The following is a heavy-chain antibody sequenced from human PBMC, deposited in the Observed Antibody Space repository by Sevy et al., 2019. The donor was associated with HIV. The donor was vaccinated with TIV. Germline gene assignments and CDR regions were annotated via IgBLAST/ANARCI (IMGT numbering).Heavy chain of an antibody. J-gene: IGHJ4*02. Sequence: GGSLRLSCAASGFTFSSYEMNWVRQAPGKGLEWVSYISNSGTTISYSDSVKGRFTISRDNARNSLYLQVNSLRAEDTAVYYCARDLPPSATTVAHFDCWGQGTLVTVS. CDR3: ARDLPPSATTVAHFDC. V-gene: IGHV3-48*03. CDR1: GFTFSSYE. D-gene: IGHD4-17*01. CDR2: ISNSGTTI.